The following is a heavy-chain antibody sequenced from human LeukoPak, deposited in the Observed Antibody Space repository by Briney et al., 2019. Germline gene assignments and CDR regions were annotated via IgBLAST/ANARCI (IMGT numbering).Heavy chain of an antibody. CDR2: INHSGST. V-gene: IGHV4-34*01. J-gene: IGHJ4*02. Sequence: SETLSLTCTVSGGSINNYWWSWIRQPPGKGLEWIGEINHSGSTNYNPSLKSRVTISVDTSKNQFSLKLSSVTAADTAVYYCARFRNLIYFDYWGQGTLVTVSS. CDR3: ARFRNLIYFDY. CDR1: GGSINNYW.